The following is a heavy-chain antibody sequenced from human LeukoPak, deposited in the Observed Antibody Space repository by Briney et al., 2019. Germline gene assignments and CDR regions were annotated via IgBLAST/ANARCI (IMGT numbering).Heavy chain of an antibody. Sequence: TSQTLSLTCTVSGYAITSGGFSWNWIRQPAGKGLEWIGRIYTGGSTNYNPSLKSRVTMSVDTSKNQFSLKLSSVTAADTAVYYCARHPKRSSGWWDYWGQGTLVTVSS. J-gene: IGHJ4*02. CDR1: GYAITSGGFS. CDR2: IYTGGST. V-gene: IGHV4-61*02. CDR3: ARHPKRSSGWWDY. D-gene: IGHD6-19*01.